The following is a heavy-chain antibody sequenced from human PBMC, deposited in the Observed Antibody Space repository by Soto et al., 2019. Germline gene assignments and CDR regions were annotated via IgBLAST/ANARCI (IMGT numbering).Heavy chain of an antibody. CDR2: IYYTGNT. CDR1: RGSISNHY. D-gene: IGHD7-27*01. Sequence: QVQLQKSCPGLVKTSATLSLTCSVYRGSISNHYRSWIRQPPGKELKWIGYIYYTGNTNYNPSLKRRVTMSVVTSRNKSSLKLTTVTLADMGVYYCTRANWGSEYWGQGTLITVSS. J-gene: IGHJ4*02. CDR3: TRANWGSEY. V-gene: IGHV4-59*11.